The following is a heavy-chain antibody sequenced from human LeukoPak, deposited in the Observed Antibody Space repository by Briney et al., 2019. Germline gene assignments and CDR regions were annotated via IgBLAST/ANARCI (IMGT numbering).Heavy chain of an antibody. Sequence: ASVKVSCKVSGYTLTELSMHWVRRAPGKGLEWMGGFDPEDGETIYAQKFQGRVTMTEDTSTDTAYMELSSLRSEDTAVYYCATRGPGSGSYFYYWGQGTLVTVSS. CDR2: FDPEDGET. D-gene: IGHD3-10*01. J-gene: IGHJ4*02. CDR1: GYTLTELS. V-gene: IGHV1-24*01. CDR3: ATRGPGSGSYFYY.